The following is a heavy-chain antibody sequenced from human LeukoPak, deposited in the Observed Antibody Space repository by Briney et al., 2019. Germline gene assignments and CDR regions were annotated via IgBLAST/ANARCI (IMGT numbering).Heavy chain of an antibody. V-gene: IGHV4-31*03. CDR2: IFYTGST. CDR1: GGSISSRSYY. Sequence: SETLSLACTASGGSISSRSYYWSWIRQHPGKGLEWIGNIFYTGSTYYNPSLKSRVTISVDTSKNQFSLKLTSVTAADTAVYYCASRESRDGYNYDAFDIWGQGTMVTVSS. J-gene: IGHJ3*02. CDR3: ASRESRDGYNYDAFDI. D-gene: IGHD5-24*01.